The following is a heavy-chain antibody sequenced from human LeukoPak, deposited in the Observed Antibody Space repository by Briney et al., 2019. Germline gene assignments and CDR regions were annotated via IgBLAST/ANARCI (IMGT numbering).Heavy chain of an antibody. D-gene: IGHD1-26*01. CDR2: INHSGST. CDR3: ARGRSGSYYYYFDY. V-gene: IGHV4-34*01. CDR1: GGSFSGYY. Sequence: PSETLSLTCAVYGGSFSGYYWSWIRQPPGKGLEWIGEINHSGSTNYNPPLKSRVTISVDTSKNQFSLKLSSVTAADTAVYYCARGRSGSYYYYFDYWGQGTLVTVSS. J-gene: IGHJ4*02.